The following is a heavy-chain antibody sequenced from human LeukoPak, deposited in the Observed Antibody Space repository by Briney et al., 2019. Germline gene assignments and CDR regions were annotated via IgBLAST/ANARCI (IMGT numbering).Heavy chain of an antibody. CDR2: IRVSGST. D-gene: IGHD7-27*01. CDR1: GFTLSNYW. CDR3: AKGTGDTAYYFDF. Sequence: GGSLRLSCAASGFTLSNYWMNWVRQAPGKGLEWVSGIRVSGSTYYPDSVTGRFTISRGNSENTLYLQMSGLRAEDTAIYYCAKGTGDTAYYFDFWGQGVLVTVSS. J-gene: IGHJ4*02. V-gene: IGHV3-23*01.